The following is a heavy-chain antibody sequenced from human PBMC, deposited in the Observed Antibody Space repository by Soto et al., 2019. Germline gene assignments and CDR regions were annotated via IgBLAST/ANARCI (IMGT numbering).Heavy chain of an antibody. CDR1: GGTFSSYA. J-gene: IGHJ4*02. D-gene: IGHD3-10*01. V-gene: IGHV1-69*13. CDR3: ARDSILVGGSGSYSY. CDR2: IIPIFGTA. Sequence: ASVKVSCKASGGTFSSYAISWVRQAPGQGLEWMGGIIPIFGTANYAQKFQGRVTITADESTSTAYMELSSLRSEDTAVYYCARDSILVGGSGSYSYWGQGTLVTVSS.